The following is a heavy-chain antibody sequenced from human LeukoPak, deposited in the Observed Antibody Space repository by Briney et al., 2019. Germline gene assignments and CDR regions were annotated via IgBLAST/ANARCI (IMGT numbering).Heavy chain of an antibody. CDR3: ARVDIRTAFFDY. V-gene: IGHV4-4*07. CDR2: IYSSGST. J-gene: IGHJ4*02. Sequence: SETLSLTCTVSGGSFSHHYWSWIRQPPGKGLEWIGRIYSSGSTGYNPSLKSRVTMSLDTSKNQFSLNLSSVTAADTAVYYCARVDIRTAFFDYWGQGTLVTVSS. CDR1: GGSFSHHY. D-gene: IGHD5-12*01.